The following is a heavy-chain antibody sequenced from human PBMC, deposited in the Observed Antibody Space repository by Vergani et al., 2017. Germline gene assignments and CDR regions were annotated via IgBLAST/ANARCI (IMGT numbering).Heavy chain of an antibody. V-gene: IGHV4-59*01. Sequence: QVQLQESGPGLVKPSETLSLTCTVSGGSISSYYWSWIRQPPGKGLEWIGYIYYSGSTNYNPSLKSRVTISVDTSKNQFSLKLSSVTAADTAVYYCAREVGATSMDVWGQGTTVTVSS. D-gene: IGHD1-26*01. CDR2: IYYSGST. J-gene: IGHJ6*02. CDR1: GGSISSYY. CDR3: AREVGATSMDV.